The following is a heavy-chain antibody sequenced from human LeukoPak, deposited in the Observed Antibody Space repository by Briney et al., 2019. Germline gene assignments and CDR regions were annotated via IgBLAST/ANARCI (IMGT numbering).Heavy chain of an antibody. V-gene: IGHV3-21*01. J-gene: IGHJ3*02. CDR2: ISTSSSYI. D-gene: IGHD1-26*01. CDR3: ARGRQNSGSYSDAFDI. CDR1: GFTFGTYW. Sequence: GGSLRLSCGASGFTFGTYWMHWVRQAPGKGLEWVSSISTSSSYIYYADSVKGRFTISRDNAKNSLFLQMNSLRAEDTAVYYCARGRQNSGSYSDAFDIWGQGTMVTVSS.